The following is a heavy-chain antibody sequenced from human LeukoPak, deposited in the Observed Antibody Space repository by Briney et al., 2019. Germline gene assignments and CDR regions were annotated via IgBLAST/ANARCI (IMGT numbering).Heavy chain of an antibody. CDR2: IKQDGSEK. J-gene: IGHJ4*02. CDR3: AREDSYYYGSGSYPFDY. Sequence: GGSLRLSCAASGFTFSSYSMSWVRQAPGKGLEWVANIKQDGSEKYYVDSVKGRFTISRDNAKNSLYLQMNSLRAEDTAVYYCAREDSYYYGSGSYPFDYWGQGTLVTVPS. CDR1: GFTFSSYS. V-gene: IGHV3-7*01. D-gene: IGHD3-10*01.